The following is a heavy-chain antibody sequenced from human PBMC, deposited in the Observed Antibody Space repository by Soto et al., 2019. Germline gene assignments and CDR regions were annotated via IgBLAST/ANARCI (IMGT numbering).Heavy chain of an antibody. V-gene: IGHV3-23*01. D-gene: IGHD3-10*01. Sequence: GGSLRLSCAASGFTFSNYAMSWVRQAPGKGLEWVSGISASGGSIWYADSVKGRFTISRDNSKSTLYLQMNRPRADDTALYYCAKGLGYFGSGSLADYCGQGSLVPVSS. CDR1: GFTFSNYA. CDR3: AKGLGYFGSGSLADY. J-gene: IGHJ4*02. CDR2: ISASGGSI.